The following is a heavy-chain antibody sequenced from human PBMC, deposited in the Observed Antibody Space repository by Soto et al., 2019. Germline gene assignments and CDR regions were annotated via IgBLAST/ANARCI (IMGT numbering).Heavy chain of an antibody. CDR1: GGTFSSYA. J-gene: IGHJ4*02. D-gene: IGHD5-18*01. CDR2: IIPIFGTA. V-gene: IGHV1-69*06. CDR3: ARVDTAMGGLDY. Sequence: VKLVQSGAELKKPGSSVKVSCKASGGTFSSYAISWVRQAPGQGLEWMGGIIPIFGTANYAQKFQGRVTITADKSTSTSYMELSSLRSEDTAVYYCARVDTAMGGLDYWGQGTLVTVS.